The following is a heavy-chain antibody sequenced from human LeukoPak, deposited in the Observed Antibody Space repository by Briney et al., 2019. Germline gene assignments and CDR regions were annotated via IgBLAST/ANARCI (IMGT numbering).Heavy chain of an antibody. J-gene: IGHJ4*02. V-gene: IGHV4-61*02. Sequence: SQTLSLTCTVSGGSISSGSYYWSWIRQPAGKGLEWIGRIYTSGSTNYNPSLKSRVTISVDTSKNQFSLKLSSVTAADTAVYYCAGGRDGYTFDYWGQGTLVTVSS. CDR1: GGSISSGSYY. CDR3: AGGRDGYTFDY. D-gene: IGHD5-24*01. CDR2: IYTSGST.